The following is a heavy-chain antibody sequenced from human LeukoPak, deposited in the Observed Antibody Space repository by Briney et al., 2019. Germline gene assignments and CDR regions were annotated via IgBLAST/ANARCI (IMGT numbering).Heavy chain of an antibody. Sequence: PGGSLRLSCAVSGFTFSSYSMNWVRQAPGKGLEWVSSISSSSSYIYYADSVKGRFTISRDNAKNSPYLQMNSLRAEDTAVYYCAREEDSYGLYWGQGTLVTVSS. CDR2: ISSSSSYI. CDR3: AREEDSYGLY. CDR1: GFTFSSYS. J-gene: IGHJ4*02. D-gene: IGHD5-18*01. V-gene: IGHV3-21*01.